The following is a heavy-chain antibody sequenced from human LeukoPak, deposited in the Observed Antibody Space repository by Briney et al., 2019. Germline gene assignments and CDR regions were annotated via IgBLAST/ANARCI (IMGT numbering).Heavy chain of an antibody. CDR1: GFTFSSYG. V-gene: IGHV3-30*02. D-gene: IGHD6-6*01. CDR2: IRYDGSNK. J-gene: IGHJ4*02. Sequence: GGSLRLSCAASGFTFSSYGMHWVRQAPGKGLEWVAFIRYDGSNKYYADSVKGRFTISRDNAKNSLYLQMNSLRAEDTAVYYCARDPARISSGPIDYWGQGTLVTVSS. CDR3: ARDPARISSGPIDY.